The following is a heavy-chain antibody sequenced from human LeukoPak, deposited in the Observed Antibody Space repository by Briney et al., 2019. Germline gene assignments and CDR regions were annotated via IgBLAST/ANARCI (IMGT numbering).Heavy chain of an antibody. D-gene: IGHD2-15*01. CDR1: GFTFNIFG. J-gene: IGHJ4*01. CDR2: ISSESTNI. V-gene: IGHV3-21*01. Sequence: GGSLRLSCAASGFTFNIFGMNWVRQAPRKGLEWVSSISSESTNIYYADSVKGRFTISRDNAKNSLFLEMNGLRPEDAAVYYCSRDGSGSGDCWGHGTLVTVSS. CDR3: SRDGSGSGDC.